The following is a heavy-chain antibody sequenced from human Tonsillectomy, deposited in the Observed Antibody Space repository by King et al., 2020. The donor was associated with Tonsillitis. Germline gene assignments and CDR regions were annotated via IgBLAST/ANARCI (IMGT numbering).Heavy chain of an antibody. J-gene: IGHJ5*02. D-gene: IGHD1-26*01. CDR2: IYYSGST. Sequence: QLQESGPGLVKPSETLSLTCTVSGGSISSYYWSWIRQPPGKGLEWIGYIYYSGSTNYNPSLKSRVTISVDTSKNQFSLKLSSVTAADTAVYYCAGWMGGRFDPWGQGTLVTVSS. CDR1: GGSISSYY. CDR3: AGWMGGRFDP. V-gene: IGHV4-59*08.